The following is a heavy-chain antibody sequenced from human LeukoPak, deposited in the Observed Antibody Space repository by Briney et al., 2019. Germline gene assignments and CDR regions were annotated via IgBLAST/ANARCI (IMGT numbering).Heavy chain of an antibody. CDR2: IYYSGST. CDR3: ARQDGGYSGYDLHNFAY. Sequence: SETLSLTCTVSGGSISSSSHYWGWIRQPPEKGLEWIGSIYYSGSTFYNPSLKSRVTISVDTSKNLFSLKLSSVTAADTAVYFCARQDGGYSGYDLHNFAYWGQGTLVTVSS. CDR1: GGSISSSSHY. D-gene: IGHD5-12*01. J-gene: IGHJ4*02. V-gene: IGHV4-39*01.